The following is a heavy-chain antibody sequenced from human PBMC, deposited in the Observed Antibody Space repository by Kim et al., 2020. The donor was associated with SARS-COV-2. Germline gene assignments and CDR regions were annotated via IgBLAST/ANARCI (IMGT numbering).Heavy chain of an antibody. J-gene: IGHJ4*02. CDR1: GFTFSSYA. V-gene: IGHV3-23*01. CDR2: ISGSGGST. Sequence: GGSLRLSCAASGFTFSSYAMTWVRQAPGKGLEWVSAISGSGGSTYYADSVKGRFTISRDNSKNTLYLQMNSLRAEDTAVYYCAKGGSSWYGRFDYWGQGTLVTVSS. CDR3: AKGGSSWYGRFDY. D-gene: IGHD6-13*01.